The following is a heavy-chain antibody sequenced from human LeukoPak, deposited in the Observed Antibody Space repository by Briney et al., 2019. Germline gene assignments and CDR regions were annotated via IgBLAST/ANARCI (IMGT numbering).Heavy chain of an antibody. V-gene: IGHV4-39*01. Sequence: SETLSLTCTVSGGSISSSSYYWGWIRQPPGKGLEWSGSIYYSGSTYYNPSLKSRVTISVDTSKNQFSLKLSSVTAADTAVYYCARRRTTYYYDSSGYSQLVYYYYMDVWGKGTTVTVSS. CDR1: GGSISSSSYY. D-gene: IGHD3-22*01. CDR2: IYYSGST. CDR3: ARRRTTYYYDSSGYSQLVYYYYMDV. J-gene: IGHJ6*03.